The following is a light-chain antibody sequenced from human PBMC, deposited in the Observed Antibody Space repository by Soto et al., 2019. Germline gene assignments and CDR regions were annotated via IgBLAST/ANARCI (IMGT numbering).Light chain of an antibody. J-gene: IGLJ2*01. CDR1: SSDVGGYNY. CDR3: SSYTSSSTLVYEV. V-gene: IGLV2-14*01. Sequence: QSVLTQPASVSGSPGQSITISCTGTSSDVGGYNYVSWYQQHPGKAPKLMIYDVSNRPSGVSNRFSGSKSGNTASLTISGLQAEDEADYYCSSYTSSSTLVYEVFGGGTKLTVL. CDR2: DVS.